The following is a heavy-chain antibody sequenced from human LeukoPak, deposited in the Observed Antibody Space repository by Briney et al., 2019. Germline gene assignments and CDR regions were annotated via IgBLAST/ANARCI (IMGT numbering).Heavy chain of an antibody. J-gene: IGHJ4*02. D-gene: IGHD2-2*01. V-gene: IGHV3-33*01. CDR3: ARDGSIVVVPDATFDY. CDR1: GFTFSSYV. CDR2: IWFVGSNK. Sequence: GGSLRLSCAASGFTFSSYVMQWVRQAPGKGLEWVAVIWFVGSNKYYADSVKGRFTISRDNSKNTLYLQMNSLRAEETAVYYCARDGSIVVVPDATFDYWGQGTLVTVSS.